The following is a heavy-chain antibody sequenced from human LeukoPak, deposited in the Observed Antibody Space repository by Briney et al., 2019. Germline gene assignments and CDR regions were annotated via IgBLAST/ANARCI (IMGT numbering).Heavy chain of an antibody. CDR2: IYPGDSAT. V-gene: IGHV5-51*01. J-gene: IGHJ5*02. CDR1: GYSFTSYW. D-gene: IGHD5-12*01. CDR3: ARHLSHLSGLRNNWFDP. Sequence: ESLKISCKGSGYSFTSYWIGWVRQMPGKGLESMGIIYPGDSATRYSASFQGQVTISADKSISTAYLPWSSLKASDTAMYYCARHLSHLSGLRNNWFDPWGQGTLVTVSS.